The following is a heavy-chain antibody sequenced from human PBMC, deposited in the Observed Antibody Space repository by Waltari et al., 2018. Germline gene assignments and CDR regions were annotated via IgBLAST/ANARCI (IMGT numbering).Heavy chain of an antibody. CDR3: GRGDVSVAGVNED. CDR2: ISSGGRYI. Sequence: EVQLVESGGGLVKPGGSLRLSCAASGFTFSSYSMNWVRQAPGKGLEWVSSISSGGRYIYHLASVKGRFTISRDSAKSSLYLQMDSLRAEDTAIYYCGRGDVSVAGVNEDWGQGVLVTVSA. J-gene: IGHJ4*02. CDR1: GFTFSSYS. D-gene: IGHD6-19*01. V-gene: IGHV3-21*06.